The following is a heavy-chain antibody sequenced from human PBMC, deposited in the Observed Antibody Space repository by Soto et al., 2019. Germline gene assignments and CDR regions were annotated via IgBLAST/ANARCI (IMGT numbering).Heavy chain of an antibody. D-gene: IGHD5-12*01. CDR1: GFTFSSYG. Sequence: QVQLVESGGGVVQPGRSLRLSCAASGFTFSSYGMHLVRQAPGKGLEWVAVISYDGSNKYYADSVKGRFTISRDNSKNTLYLQMNSLRAEDTAVYYCAKDGGGGWLRLLYYFDYWGQGTLVTVSS. CDR3: AKDGGGGWLRLLYYFDY. CDR2: ISYDGSNK. V-gene: IGHV3-30*18. J-gene: IGHJ4*02.